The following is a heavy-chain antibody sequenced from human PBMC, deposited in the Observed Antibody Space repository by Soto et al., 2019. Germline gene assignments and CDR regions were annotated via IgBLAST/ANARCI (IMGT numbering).Heavy chain of an antibody. CDR1: GYPLTARY. D-gene: IGHD3-22*01. J-gene: IGHJ4*02. CDR2: MNPNSGNT. V-gene: IGHV1-8*02. CDR3: ARGPMYYYDSSGYYAPPDY. Sequence: ASVQVSCKASGYPLTARYLHWVRQAPGQGLEWMGWMNPNSGNTGYAQKFQGRVTMTRNTSISTAYMELSSLRSEDTAVYYCARGPMYYYDSSGYYAPPDYWGQGTLVTVSS.